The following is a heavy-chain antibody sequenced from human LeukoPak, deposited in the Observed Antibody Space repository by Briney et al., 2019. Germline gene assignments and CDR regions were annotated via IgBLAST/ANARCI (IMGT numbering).Heavy chain of an antibody. CDR1: GFTFRSYW. J-gene: IGHJ5*02. CDR3: ARAIVVVPAALDWFDP. Sequence: KTGGSLRLSCAASGFTFRSYWMSWVRQAPGKGLEWIGSIYYSGSTYYNPSLKSRVTISVDTSKNQFSLKLSSVTAADTAVYYCARAIVVVPAALDWFDPWGQGTLVTVSS. CDR2: IYYSGST. V-gene: IGHV4-39*01. D-gene: IGHD2-2*01.